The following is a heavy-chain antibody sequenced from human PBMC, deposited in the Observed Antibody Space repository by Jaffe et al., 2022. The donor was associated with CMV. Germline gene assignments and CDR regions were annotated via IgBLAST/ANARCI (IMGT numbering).Heavy chain of an antibody. D-gene: IGHD3-22*01. CDR2: ISSSSSYI. Sequence: EVQLVESGGGLVKPGGSLRLSCAASGFTFSSYSMNWVRQAPGKGLEWVSSISSSSSYIYYADSVKGRFTISRDNAKNSLYLQMNSLRAEDTAVYYCANHRGYYYDSSGYYYENDAFDIWGQGTMVTVSS. J-gene: IGHJ3*02. V-gene: IGHV3-21*01. CDR3: ANHRGYYYDSSGYYYENDAFDI. CDR1: GFTFSSYS.